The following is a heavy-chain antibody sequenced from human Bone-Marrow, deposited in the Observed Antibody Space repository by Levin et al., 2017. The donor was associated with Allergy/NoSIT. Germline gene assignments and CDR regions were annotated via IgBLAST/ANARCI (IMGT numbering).Heavy chain of an antibody. V-gene: IGHV1-69*13. CDR2: IIPIFGTA. J-gene: IGHJ5*02. D-gene: IGHD1-26*01. CDR1: GGTFSSYA. Sequence: ASVKVSCKASGGTFSSYAISWVRQAPGQGLEWMGGIIPIFGTANYAQKFQGRVTITADESTSTAYMELSSLRSEDTAVYYCARDGTAPKNWFDPWGQGTLVAVSA. CDR3: ARDGTAPKNWFDP.